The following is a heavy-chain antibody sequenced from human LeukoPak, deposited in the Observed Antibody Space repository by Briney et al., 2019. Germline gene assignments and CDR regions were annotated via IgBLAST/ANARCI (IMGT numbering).Heavy chain of an antibody. Sequence: TLSLTCIVSGDSISSYYWSWIRQPPGKALEWIGXIDWKSDKYYSTSLETRLTISRDTSKSQVVLTMTDMDPVDTATYYCARLRNTWDGATLYYFDYWGQGIRVTVSS. CDR1: GDSISSYYW. D-gene: IGHD1-26*01. CDR3: ARLRNTWDGATLYYFDY. CDR2: IDWKSDK. J-gene: IGHJ4*02. V-gene: IGHV2-70*18.